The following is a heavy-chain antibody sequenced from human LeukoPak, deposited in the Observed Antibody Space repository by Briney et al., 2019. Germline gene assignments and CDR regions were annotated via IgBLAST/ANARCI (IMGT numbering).Heavy chain of an antibody. CDR3: ARSASTIFGVVTNYYYYMDV. D-gene: IGHD3-3*01. V-gene: IGHV4-59*01. J-gene: IGHJ6*03. CDR1: GGSISSYY. Sequence: TSETLSLTCTVSGGSISSYYWSWIRQPPGKGLEWIGYIYYSGSTNYNPSLKSRVTISVDTSKNQFSLKLSSVTAADTAVYYCARSASTIFGVVTNYYYYMDVWGKGTTVTVSS. CDR2: IYYSGST.